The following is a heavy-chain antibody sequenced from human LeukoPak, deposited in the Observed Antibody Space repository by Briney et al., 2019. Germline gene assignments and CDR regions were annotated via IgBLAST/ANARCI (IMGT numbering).Heavy chain of an antibody. CDR2: ISSGSSYK. CDR1: GFTSNYYD. CDR3: ARIDCSSGCYWGY. V-gene: IGHV3-21*04. D-gene: IGHD6-19*01. J-gene: IGHJ4*02. Sequence: GGSLRLSCAASGFTSNYYDMNRVRQAPGKGLEWVSSISSGSSYKQYADSVKGRFTISRDNAKNSLYLQMSSLRAEDTAVYYCARIDCSSGCYWGYWGQGTLVIVSS.